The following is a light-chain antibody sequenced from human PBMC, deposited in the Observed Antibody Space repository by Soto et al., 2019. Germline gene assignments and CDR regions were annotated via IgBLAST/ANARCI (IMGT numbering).Light chain of an antibody. CDR2: EVS. CDR3: LQSIQLPWT. CDR1: QSLLYSDGKTY. J-gene: IGKJ1*01. V-gene: IGKV2D-29*01. Sequence: DVVVTQTPLSLSVTPVQPASMSCKSSQSLLYSDGKTYLFWYLQKPGQPPQLLIYEVSNRFSGVPDRFSGRGSGTDFTLNISRVEADDVGVYYCLQSIQLPWTFGQGTKVDIK.